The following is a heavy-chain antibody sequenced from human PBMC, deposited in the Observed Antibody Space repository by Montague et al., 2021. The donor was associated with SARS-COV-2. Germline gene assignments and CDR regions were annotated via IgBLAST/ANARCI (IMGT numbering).Heavy chain of an antibody. CDR2: IYYSGGT. Sequence: SETLSLTCTVSGGSISRYYWNWIRQPPGKGLEWIAYIYYSGGTNXXPSLKSRVTISVDTSKNQFSLKLSSVTAADTAVYYCARSRENYNILTGYPYYFDYWGQGTLVTVSS. V-gene: IGHV4-59*01. CDR1: GGSISRYY. CDR3: ARSRENYNILTGYPYYFDY. J-gene: IGHJ4*02. D-gene: IGHD3-9*01.